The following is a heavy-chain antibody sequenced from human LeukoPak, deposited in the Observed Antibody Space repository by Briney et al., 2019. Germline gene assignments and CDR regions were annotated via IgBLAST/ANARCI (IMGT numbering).Heavy chain of an antibody. CDR1: GGTFSSYA. CDR3: ARDLRDYRGQYGMDV. V-gene: IGHV1-69*06. CDR2: IIPIFGTA. D-gene: IGHD4-11*01. J-gene: IGHJ6*02. Sequence: SVKVSCKASGGTFSSYAISWVRQAPGQGLEWMGGIIPIFGTANYAQKFQGRVTITADKSTSTAYMELSSLRSEDTAVYYCARDLRDYRGQYGMDVWGQGTTVTVSS.